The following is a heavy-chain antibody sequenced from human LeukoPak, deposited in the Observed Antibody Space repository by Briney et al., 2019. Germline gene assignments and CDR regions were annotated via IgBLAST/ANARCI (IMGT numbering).Heavy chain of an antibody. CDR1: GGTFSSYA. V-gene: IGHV1-69*13. D-gene: IGHD3-22*01. CDR3: ARWWDDGSGYSYLYGMDV. J-gene: IGHJ6*02. CDR2: IIPIFGTA. Sequence: SVKVSCKASGGTFSSYAISWVRQAPGQGLEWMGGIIPIFGTANYAQKFQGRVTITADESTSTAYMELSSLRSEDTAVYYCARWWDDGSGYSYLYGMDVWGQGTTVTVSS.